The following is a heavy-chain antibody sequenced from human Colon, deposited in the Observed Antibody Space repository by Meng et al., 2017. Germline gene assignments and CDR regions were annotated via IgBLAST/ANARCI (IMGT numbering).Heavy chain of an antibody. CDR1: GFTFSDYY. V-gene: IGHV3-11*04. Sequence: GESLKISCAASGFTFSDYYMSWFRQAPGKGLECISYISSSGSTIYYADSVKGRFTISRDNAKNSLYLQMNSLRAEDTAMYYCARDAVASYYFDYWGQGTLVTVSS. CDR3: ARDAVASYYFDY. D-gene: IGHD1-26*01. J-gene: IGHJ4*02. CDR2: ISSSGSTI.